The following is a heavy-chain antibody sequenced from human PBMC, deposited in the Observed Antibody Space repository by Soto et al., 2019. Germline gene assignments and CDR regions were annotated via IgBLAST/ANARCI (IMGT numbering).Heavy chain of an antibody. Sequence: QVQLVQSGAEVKKPGASVKVSCKASGYTFTSYGISWVRQAPGQGLEWMGWISSYNGNTNYAQKLQGRVTMTTDTSTSKASMELRSLGADDTAMDYCAREWSSITADGTEGDYWGQGTLVTVSS. CDR3: AREWSSITADGTEGDY. J-gene: IGHJ4*02. V-gene: IGHV1-18*01. CDR1: GYTFTSYG. D-gene: IGHD6-13*01. CDR2: ISSYNGNT.